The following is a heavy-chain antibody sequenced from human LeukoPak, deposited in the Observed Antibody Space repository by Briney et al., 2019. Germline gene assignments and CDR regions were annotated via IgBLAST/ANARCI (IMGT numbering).Heavy chain of an antibody. V-gene: IGHV1-18*01. J-gene: IGHJ6*02. CDR2: ISAYNGNT. Sequence: ASVKVSCKASGYTFTSYGISWVRQAPGQGLEWTGWISAYNGNTNYAQKLQGRVTMTTDTSTSTAYMELRSLRSDDTAVYYCARDQIPVRYGSGSRAAYYYYGMDVWGQGTTVTVSS. CDR3: ARDQIPVRYGSGSRAAYYYYGMDV. D-gene: IGHD3-10*01. CDR1: GYTFTSYG.